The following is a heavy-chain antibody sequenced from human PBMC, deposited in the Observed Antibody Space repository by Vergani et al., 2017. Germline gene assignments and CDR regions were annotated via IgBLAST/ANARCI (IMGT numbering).Heavy chain of an antibody. CDR3: ARRAERWETLLRDDFDV. Sequence: QVQLQQWGPGLLKPSETLSLTCAVYGGSLSGYSWSWIGLAPGKGLEWIGEINHSGTINYNPTLKSPFNVSIDTSRDHFSLKLRSVSAADTAVYFCARRAERWETLLRDDFDVWGQGTFVTVSP. CDR2: INHSGTI. J-gene: IGHJ3*01. CDR1: GGSLSGYS. V-gene: IGHV4-34*01. D-gene: IGHD1-26*01.